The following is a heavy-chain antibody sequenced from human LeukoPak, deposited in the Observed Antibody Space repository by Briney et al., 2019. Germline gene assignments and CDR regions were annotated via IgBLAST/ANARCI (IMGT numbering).Heavy chain of an antibody. J-gene: IGHJ2*01. Sequence: SETLSLTCTVSGGSISSGGYYWSWIRQHPGKGLEWIGYIYYSGSTYYNPSLKSRVTISVDTSKNQFSLKLSSVTAADTAVYYCARYRAQYDSSGYYPHWYFDLWGRGTLVTVSS. CDR1: GGSISSGGYY. CDR2: IYYSGST. V-gene: IGHV4-31*03. CDR3: ARYRAQYDSSGYYPHWYFDL. D-gene: IGHD3-22*01.